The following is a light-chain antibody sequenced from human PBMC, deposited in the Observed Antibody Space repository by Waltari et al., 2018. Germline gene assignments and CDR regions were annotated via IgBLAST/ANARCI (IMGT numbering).Light chain of an antibody. CDR3: QQYYSIPMT. J-gene: IGKJ1*01. CDR2: WAS. CDR1: QSVLYSSNNKNY. Sequence: DIVMTQSPDSLAVSPGERATINCKSSQSVLYSSNNKNYLAWYQQKPGQPPKLLIYWASTRESGVPDRFSGSGSGTDFTLTISSLQAEDVAVYYCQQYYSIPMTFGQGTKVEIK. V-gene: IGKV4-1*01.